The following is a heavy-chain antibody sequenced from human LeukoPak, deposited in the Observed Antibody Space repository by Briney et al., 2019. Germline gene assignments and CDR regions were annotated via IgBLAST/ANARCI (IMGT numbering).Heavy chain of an antibody. Sequence: PGGSLRLSCAASGFTFSSYWMSWVRQAPGKGLEGVANIKQDGSEKYYVDSVKGRFTISRDNAKNSLYLQMNSLRAEDTAVYYCAREHDILTGYSGGYYYYYGMDVWGKGTTVTVSS. D-gene: IGHD3-9*01. CDR1: GFTFSSYW. CDR2: IKQDGSEK. J-gene: IGHJ6*04. V-gene: IGHV3-7*03. CDR3: AREHDILTGYSGGYYYYYGMDV.